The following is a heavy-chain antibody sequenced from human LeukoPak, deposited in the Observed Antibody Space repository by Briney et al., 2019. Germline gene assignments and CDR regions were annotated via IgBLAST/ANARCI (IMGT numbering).Heavy chain of an antibody. Sequence: ASVKVSCKASGYAFTAYYIHWVRQAPGQGLEWMGWMNPNSGKTGYAQKFQGRVTMTRNTSISTAYMELSSLRSEDTAVYYCAREEGDYWGQGTLVTVSS. V-gene: IGHV1-8*02. CDR3: AREEGDY. CDR1: GYAFTAYY. J-gene: IGHJ4*02. CDR2: MNPNSGKT.